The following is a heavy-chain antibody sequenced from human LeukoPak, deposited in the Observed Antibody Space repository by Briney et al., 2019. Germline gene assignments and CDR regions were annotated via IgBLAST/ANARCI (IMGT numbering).Heavy chain of an antibody. D-gene: IGHD2-15*01. CDR3: ARDPPGCSGGSCYHPIDY. CDR1: GYTFTSYD. Sequence: ASVKVSCKASGYTFTSYDINWVRQATGQGLEWMGWMNPNSGNTGYVQKFQGRVTMTTDTSTSTAYMELRSLRSDDTAVYYCARDPPGCSGGSCYHPIDYWGQGTLVTVSS. J-gene: IGHJ4*02. CDR2: MNPNSGNT. V-gene: IGHV1-8*01.